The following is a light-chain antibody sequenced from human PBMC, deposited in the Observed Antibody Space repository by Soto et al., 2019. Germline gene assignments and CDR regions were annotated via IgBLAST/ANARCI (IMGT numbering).Light chain of an antibody. CDR1: RNLLYSSNNKNY. J-gene: IGKJ2*01. Sequence: DIVMTQSPDSLAVSLGERATINCKSSRNLLYSSNNKNYFAWYQQKPGQPPKLLIYWASTRESGVPDRFSGSGSGTDFPLTISSLQAEDVAVYYCQQYYTTPRTFGQGTKREI. CDR2: WAS. CDR3: QQYYTTPRT. V-gene: IGKV4-1*01.